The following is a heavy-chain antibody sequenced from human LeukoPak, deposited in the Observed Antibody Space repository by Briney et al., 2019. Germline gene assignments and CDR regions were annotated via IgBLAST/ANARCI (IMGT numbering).Heavy chain of an antibody. CDR3: ARYPQYCSSTSCYFGY. Sequence: GGSLRLSCAASGFTFSNYWMSWVRQAPGKGLEWVANIKQDGSEKYYVDSVKGRFTISRDNAKNSLFLQMNSLRAEDTAVYYCARYPQYCSSTSCYFGYWGQGTLVTVSS. D-gene: IGHD2-2*01. CDR1: GFTFSNYW. CDR2: IKQDGSEK. V-gene: IGHV3-7*01. J-gene: IGHJ4*02.